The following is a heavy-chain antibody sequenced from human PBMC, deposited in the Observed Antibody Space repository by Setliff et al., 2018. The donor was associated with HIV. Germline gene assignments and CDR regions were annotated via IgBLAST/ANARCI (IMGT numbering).Heavy chain of an antibody. CDR2: SIPILGIG. V-gene: IGHV1-69*02. CDR3: ARCGAGEWHLYMDV. J-gene: IGHJ6*03. Sequence: GASVKVSCKASGGTFSSYTINWVRQAPGQGLEWRGRSIPILGIGNDEQAQKFKGRVTFTADKSTSTVYMELSSLRSEDTAVYYCARCGAGEWHLYMDVWGKGPAVTVSS. D-gene: IGHD3-16*01. CDR1: GGTFSSYT.